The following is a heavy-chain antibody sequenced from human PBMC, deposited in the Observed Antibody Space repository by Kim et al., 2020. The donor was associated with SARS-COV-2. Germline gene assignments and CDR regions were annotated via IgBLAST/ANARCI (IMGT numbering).Heavy chain of an antibody. CDR1: GGTFSSYA. CDR2: IIPIFGTA. J-gene: IGHJ6*02. Sequence: SVKVSCKASGGTFSSYAISWVRQAPGQGLEWMGGIIPIFGTANYAQKFQGRVTITADESTSTAYMELSSLRSEDTAVYYCARVPVAYDYVWGSYRSYYYYGMDVWGQGTTVTVSS. D-gene: IGHD3-16*02. V-gene: IGHV1-69*13. CDR3: ARVPVAYDYVWGSYRSYYYYGMDV.